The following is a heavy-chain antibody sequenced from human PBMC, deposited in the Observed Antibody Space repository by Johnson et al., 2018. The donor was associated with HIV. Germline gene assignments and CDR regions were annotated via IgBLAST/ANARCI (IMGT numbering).Heavy chain of an antibody. Sequence: QVQLVESGGGVVQRGGSLRLSCVASGFTFSSYGMHWVRQAPGKGLEWVAFIRYDGTNKYYADSVKGRFTVSRDNSKNTLYLQMNSLRAEDTAVYYCAKVLIVATGERAFDIWGQGTMVTASS. V-gene: IGHV3-30*02. CDR2: IRYDGTNK. CDR1: GFTFSSYG. D-gene: IGHD5-12*01. J-gene: IGHJ3*02. CDR3: AKVLIVATGERAFDI.